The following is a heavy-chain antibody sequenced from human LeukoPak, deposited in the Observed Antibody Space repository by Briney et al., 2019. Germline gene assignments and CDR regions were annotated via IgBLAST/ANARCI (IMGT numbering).Heavy chain of an antibody. CDR1: GGSISSGSYY. Sequence: SETLSLTCTVSGGSISSGSYYWSWIRQPAGKGLEWIGRIYTSGSTNYNPSLKSRVTISVDTSKNQFSLKLSSVTAADTAVYYCEGYYGSGRNFWGQGTLVTVSS. CDR2: IYTSGST. J-gene: IGHJ4*02. CDR3: EGYYGSGRNF. V-gene: IGHV4-61*02. D-gene: IGHD3-10*01.